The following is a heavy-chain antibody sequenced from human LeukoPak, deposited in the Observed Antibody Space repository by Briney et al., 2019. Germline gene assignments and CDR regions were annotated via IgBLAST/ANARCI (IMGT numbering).Heavy chain of an antibody. V-gene: IGHV1-18*01. D-gene: IGHD1-26*01. Sequence: ASVKVSCKASGYIFGSYGIAWVRQAPGQGFEWLGWINTDEDETAYSDKFQSRVSMATDTPTTTATMELRGLASDDTAVYYCARSLAATSGFDLWGQGTWVTVS. CDR1: GYIFGSYG. J-gene: IGHJ3*01. CDR2: INTDEDET. CDR3: ARSLAATSGFDL.